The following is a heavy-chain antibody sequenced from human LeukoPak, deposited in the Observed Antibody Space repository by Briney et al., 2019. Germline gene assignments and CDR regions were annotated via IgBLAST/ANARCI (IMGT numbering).Heavy chain of an antibody. CDR1: GYSFTRYW. CDR3: ARARPGSSGLYTH. Sequence: GESLKISCKGSGYSFTRYWIGWVRQMPGKGLEWMGIIFPGDSDTRYSPSFLGEVTFSVDTSTATAYLEWSSLKASDSAMYFCARARPGSSGLYTHWGQGTLVTVSS. D-gene: IGHD6-19*01. V-gene: IGHV5-51*01. J-gene: IGHJ4*02. CDR2: IFPGDSDT.